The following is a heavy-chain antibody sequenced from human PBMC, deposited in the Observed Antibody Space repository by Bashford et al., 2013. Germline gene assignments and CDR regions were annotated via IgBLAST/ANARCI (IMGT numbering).Heavy chain of an antibody. Sequence: GSLRLSCAASGFTFSSYWMHWVRQAPGKGLVWVSRINSDGSSTSYADSVKGRFTISRDNAKNTLYLQMNSLRAEDTAVYYCARNPAAAAGRFDYWGQGTLVTVSS. J-gene: IGHJ4*02. CDR2: INSDGSST. CDR1: GFTFSSYW. D-gene: IGHD6-13*01. V-gene: IGHV3-74*01. CDR3: ARNPAAAAGRFDY.